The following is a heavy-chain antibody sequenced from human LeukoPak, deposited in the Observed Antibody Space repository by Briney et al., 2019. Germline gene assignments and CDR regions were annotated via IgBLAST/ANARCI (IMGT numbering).Heavy chain of an antibody. D-gene: IGHD3-22*01. Sequence: GGSLRLSCAASGFTFNTYGIHWVRQAPGKGLEWVAFIQYDGTNKYNADSVKGRFTISRDNSKNTLYLQMNSLKAEDTAMYYCAKDPTDFDSSGQTYFDNWGQGTLVTVSS. J-gene: IGHJ4*02. CDR3: AKDPTDFDSSGQTYFDN. CDR1: GFTFNTYG. V-gene: IGHV3-30*02. CDR2: IQYDGTNK.